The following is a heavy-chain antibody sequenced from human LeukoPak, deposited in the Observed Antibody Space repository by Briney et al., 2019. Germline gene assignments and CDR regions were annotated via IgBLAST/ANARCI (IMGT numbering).Heavy chain of an antibody. CDR3: ARGLVVVAQYFQH. CDR1: GFTFSSYA. D-gene: IGHD2-15*01. CDR2: ISYDGSNK. J-gene: IGHJ1*01. V-gene: IGHV3-30-3*01. Sequence: GGSLRLSCAASGFTFSSYAMHWVRQAPGKGLEWVAVISYDGSNKYYADSVKGRFTISRDNAKNSLYLQMDSLRAEDTALYYCARGLVVVAQYFQHWGQGTLVTVSS.